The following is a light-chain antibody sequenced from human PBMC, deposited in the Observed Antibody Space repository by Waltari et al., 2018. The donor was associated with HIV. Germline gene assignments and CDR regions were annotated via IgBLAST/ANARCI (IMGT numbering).Light chain of an antibody. CDR2: DAS. CDR3: QQFRTYPRT. J-gene: IGKJ2*01. V-gene: IGKV1-13*02. CDR1: QGVRNA. Sequence: IELAQSPSSLSAYVGDRVTITCRASQGVRNALAWYQQKPGRPPKLLIYDASTLEGGVPSRFSGSVSGTDFNLTISNLQPEDSAIYYCQQFRTYPRTFGQGATLEIK.